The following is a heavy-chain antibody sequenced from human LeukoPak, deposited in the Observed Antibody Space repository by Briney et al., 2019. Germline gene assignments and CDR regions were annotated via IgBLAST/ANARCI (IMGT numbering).Heavy chain of an antibody. CDR1: GYTFTSYG. J-gene: IGHJ4*02. Sequence: SVKVSCKASGYTFTSYGISWVRQAPGQGLEWMGGIIPIFGTANYAQKFQGRVTITADESTSTAYMELSSLRSEDTAVYYCARALCSGGSCYLFAQPTHFDYWGQGTLVTVSS. V-gene: IGHV1-69*13. CDR3: ARALCSGGSCYLFAQPTHFDY. CDR2: IIPIFGTA. D-gene: IGHD2-15*01.